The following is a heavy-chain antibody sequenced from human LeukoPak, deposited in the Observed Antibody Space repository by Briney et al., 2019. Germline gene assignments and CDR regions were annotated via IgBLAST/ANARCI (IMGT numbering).Heavy chain of an antibody. CDR1: GFTFSSYG. V-gene: IGHV3-7*01. CDR2: INQDGSDK. CDR3: TRDFGRSSYYFDF. D-gene: IGHD3-3*01. Sequence: PGGSLRLSCAASGFTFSSYGMCGVRQDPGKGLEWVVKINQDGSDKYYVDSVRGRVTISRDKSENSLFLQMNRLRVEDTAVYYCTRDFGRSSYYFDFWGQGTLVTVSS. J-gene: IGHJ4*02.